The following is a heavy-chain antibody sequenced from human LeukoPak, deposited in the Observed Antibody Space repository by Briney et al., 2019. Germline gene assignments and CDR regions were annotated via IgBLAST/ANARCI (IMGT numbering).Heavy chain of an antibody. V-gene: IGHV3-21*01. CDR1: GHTFSAYD. CDR3: ARELWGGRSAASDI. D-gene: IGHD3-3*01. J-gene: IGHJ3*02. Sequence: PGGSLRLSCASSGHTFSAYDMTWVRQAPGKGLEWVSSISMTSTYIYYADSVKGRFTISRGNAKNSLYLQLNSLRAEDTAVYYCARELWGGRSAASDIWGQGTLVTASS. CDR2: ISMTSTYI.